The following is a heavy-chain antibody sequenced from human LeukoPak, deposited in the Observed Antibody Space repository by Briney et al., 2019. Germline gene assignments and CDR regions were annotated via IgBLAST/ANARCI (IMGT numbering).Heavy chain of an antibody. CDR3: ARVGSSDAFDI. V-gene: IGHV4-61*08. J-gene: IGHJ3*02. CDR2: IYYSGST. CDR1: GGSISSGGYY. D-gene: IGHD3-16*01. Sequence: SQTLSLTCTVSGGSISSGGYYWSWIRQPPGKGLEWIGYIYYSGSTNYNPPLKSRVTISVDTSKNQFSLKLSSVTAADTAVYYCARVGSSDAFDIWGQGTMVTVSS.